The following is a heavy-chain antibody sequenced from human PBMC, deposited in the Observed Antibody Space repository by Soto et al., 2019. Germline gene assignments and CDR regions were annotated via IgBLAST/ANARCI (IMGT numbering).Heavy chain of an antibody. CDR3: AKDRYYSWTFDY. CDR1: GFNFGSSG. CDR2: ISDSGKQK. V-gene: IGHV3-30*18. D-gene: IGHD4-4*01. Sequence: GGSLRLSSAASGFNFGSSGMHWVRQAAGKGLEWVAVISDSGKQKYYADSVKGRFTISRDYSKSTVSLQMDSLTTEDTAVYYCAKDRYYSWTFDYWGHGTPVTVSS. J-gene: IGHJ4*01.